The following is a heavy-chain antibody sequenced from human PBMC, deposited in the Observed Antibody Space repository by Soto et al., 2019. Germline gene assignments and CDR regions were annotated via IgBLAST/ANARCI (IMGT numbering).Heavy chain of an antibody. CDR2: IYYSGST. J-gene: IGHJ6*02. Sequence: SETLSLTCTVSGGSISSSSYYWGWIRQPPGKGLGWIGSIYYSGSTYYNPSLKSRVTISVDTSKNQFSLKLSSVTAADTAVYYCAISPYSSSWYGGGFYYYYGMDVWGQGTTVTVSS. CDR3: AISPYSSSWYGGGFYYYYGMDV. D-gene: IGHD6-13*01. V-gene: IGHV4-39*01. CDR1: GGSISSSSYY.